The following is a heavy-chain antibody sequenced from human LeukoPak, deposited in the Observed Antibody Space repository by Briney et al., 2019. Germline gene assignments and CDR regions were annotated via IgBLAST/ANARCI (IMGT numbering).Heavy chain of an antibody. J-gene: IGHJ4*02. V-gene: IGHV1-2*06. CDR1: GYTFTGYY. Sequence: GASVKVSCKASGYTFTGYYMHWVRQAPGQGLEWMGRINPNSGGTNYAQKFQGRVTMTRDTSINTAYMELSRLRSDDTAVYYCARSAITMVRGGGGYYFDYWGQGTLVTVSS. CDR3: ARSAITMVRGGGGYYFDY. CDR2: INPNSGGT. D-gene: IGHD3-10*01.